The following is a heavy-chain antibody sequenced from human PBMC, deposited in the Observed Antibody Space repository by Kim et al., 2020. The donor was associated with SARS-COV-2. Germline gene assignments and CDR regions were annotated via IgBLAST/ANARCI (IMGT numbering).Heavy chain of an antibody. J-gene: IGHJ5*02. D-gene: IGHD2-2*01. CDR3: ARVWLRSDIVVVPAAMGGNWFDP. V-gene: IGHV1-18*01. Sequence: ASVKVSCKASGYTFTSYGISWVRQAPGQGLEWMGWISAYNGNTNYAQKLQGRVTMTTDTSTSTAYMELRSLRSDDTAVYYCARVWLRSDIVVVPAAMGGNWFDPWGQGTLVTVSS. CDR2: ISAYNGNT. CDR1: GYTFTSYG.